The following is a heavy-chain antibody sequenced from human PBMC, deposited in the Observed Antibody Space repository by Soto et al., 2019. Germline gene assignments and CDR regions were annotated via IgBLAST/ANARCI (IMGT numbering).Heavy chain of an antibody. CDR3: ARDPPFSGILRGTPLMDV. J-gene: IGHJ6*02. Sequence: QVQLVQSEAEVRKPGASVKVSCKASGYSFTTHGISWVRRAPGHGLAWMGWISAYNGDTHYVQRFQGRLTMTTDTATSTAYMELRSLTSADTVVYYCARDPPFSGILRGTPLMDVWGQGTTVTVSS. V-gene: IGHV1-18*04. CDR2: ISAYNGDT. CDR1: GYSFTTHG. D-gene: IGHD4-17*01.